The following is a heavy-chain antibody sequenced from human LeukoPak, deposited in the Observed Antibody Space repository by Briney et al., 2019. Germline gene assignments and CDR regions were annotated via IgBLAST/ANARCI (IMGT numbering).Heavy chain of an antibody. Sequence: GESLKISCKGSGYSFTNYWIGWVRQMPGKGLEWMGIIYPGDSDTRYSPSFQGQVTISADKSISTAYLQWSSLKASDTAMYYCARTDCSGGSCRQGDYWGQGTLVTVSS. CDR3: ARTDCSGGSCRQGDY. V-gene: IGHV5-51*01. CDR2: IYPGDSDT. J-gene: IGHJ4*02. D-gene: IGHD2-15*01. CDR1: GYSFTNYW.